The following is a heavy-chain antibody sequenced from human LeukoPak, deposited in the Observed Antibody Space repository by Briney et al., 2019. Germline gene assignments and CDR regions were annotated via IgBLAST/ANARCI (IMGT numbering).Heavy chain of an antibody. D-gene: IGHD1-26*01. V-gene: IGHV4-4*02. CDR2: FYDGWST. Sequence: PSETLSLTCAVSGGSISSGNWWSWVRQPPGKGLEWIGEFYDGWSTNYNPSLKSRVTISVDKSNNQFYLKLNSVTAADTAVYYCARHQVGANTFDYWGQGTLVTVS. CDR1: GGSISSGNW. J-gene: IGHJ4*02. CDR3: ARHQVGANTFDY.